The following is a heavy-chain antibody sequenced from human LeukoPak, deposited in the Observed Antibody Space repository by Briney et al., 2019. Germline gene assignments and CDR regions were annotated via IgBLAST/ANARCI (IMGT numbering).Heavy chain of an antibody. V-gene: IGHV4-59*01. D-gene: IGHD2-15*01. CDR2: IYYSGST. J-gene: IGHJ4*02. Sequence: PSETLSLTCTVSGGSISSYYWSWIRQPPGKGLEWIGYIYYSGSTNYNPSLKSRVTISVDTSKNQFSLKLSSVTAADTAVYYCARAPCSGGSCYRFDYWGQGTLVTVSS. CDR1: GGSISSYY. CDR3: ARAPCSGGSCYRFDY.